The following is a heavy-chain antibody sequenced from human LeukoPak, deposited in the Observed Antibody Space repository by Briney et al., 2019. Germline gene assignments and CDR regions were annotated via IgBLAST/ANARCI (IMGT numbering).Heavy chain of an antibody. CDR2: IKSDGST. D-gene: IGHD3-22*01. Sequence: GGSLRLSCAASGFTFSSYWMHWVRQAPGKGLVWVSRIKSDGSTNYADSAKGRFTISRDNAKNTVSLQMNSLRAEDTGVYYCARVPSEIGGYYPEYFRHWGQGTLVTVSS. CDR1: GFTFSSYW. V-gene: IGHV3-74*01. J-gene: IGHJ1*01. CDR3: ARVPSEIGGYYPEYFRH.